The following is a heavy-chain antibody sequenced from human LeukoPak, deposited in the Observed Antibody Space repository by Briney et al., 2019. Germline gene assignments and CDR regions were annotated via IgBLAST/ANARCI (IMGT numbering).Heavy chain of an antibody. CDR2: ISSNGGST. J-gene: IGHJ3*02. D-gene: IGHD6-13*01. Sequence: GGSLRLSCAASGFTFSSYAMHWVRQAPGKGLEYVSAISSNGGSTYYANSVKGRFTISRDNSKNTLYLQMGSLRAEDMAVYYCARSERTYSSSWYIAFDIWGQGTMVTVSS. CDR3: ARSERTYSSSWYIAFDI. V-gene: IGHV3-64*01. CDR1: GFTFSSYA.